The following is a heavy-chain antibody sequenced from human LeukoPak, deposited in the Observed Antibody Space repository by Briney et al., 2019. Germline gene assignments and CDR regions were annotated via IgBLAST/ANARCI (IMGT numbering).Heavy chain of an antibody. CDR3: VRARGCSNCVLTDGFDS. CDR2: ISNFDGDT. V-gene: IGHV1-18*01. CDR1: GRLFTSYG. Sequence: GASVKVSCKASGRLFTSYGIAWVRQAPGEGLEWVGWISNFDGDTKVAENLQGRVTLTTDSSTSTAYMVLMNLKFDDTAVYYCVRARGCSNCVLTDGFDSWGQGTKVTVSS. J-gene: IGHJ3*01. D-gene: IGHD6-13*01.